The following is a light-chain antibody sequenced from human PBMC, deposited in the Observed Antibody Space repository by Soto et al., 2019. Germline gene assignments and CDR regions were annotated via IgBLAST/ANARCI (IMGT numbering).Light chain of an antibody. V-gene: IGKV3-15*01. Sequence: DIVLTQSPATLSVSPGDRVTLSCRASESLFGFLAWYQQKPGQAPSLLMYGVSTRATGIPARFSGGGSATDFPLTISSLQSEDSAFYFCQSYNDWPFASGLGTRLEI. CDR1: ESLFGF. CDR2: GVS. J-gene: IGKJ2*01. CDR3: QSYNDWPFA.